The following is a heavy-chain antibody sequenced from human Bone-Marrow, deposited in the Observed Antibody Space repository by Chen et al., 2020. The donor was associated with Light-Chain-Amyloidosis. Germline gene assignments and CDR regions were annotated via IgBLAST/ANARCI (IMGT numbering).Heavy chain of an antibody. D-gene: IGHD1-26*01. CDR3: TRHVYRKANYNWFDP. CDR2: IDYAGSFFFSGRT. Sequence: HLQVQESGPGLVKPSETLSLNCSVFGGSISSSNYSWGWIRQPPGKGLEWIGSIDYAGSFFFSGRTYYNPSLKSRVTISVDTSKNQFSLKLSSVTAADTALYFCTRHVYRKANYNWFDPWGQGILVTVSS. V-gene: IGHV4-39*01. CDR1: GGSISSSNYS. J-gene: IGHJ5*02.